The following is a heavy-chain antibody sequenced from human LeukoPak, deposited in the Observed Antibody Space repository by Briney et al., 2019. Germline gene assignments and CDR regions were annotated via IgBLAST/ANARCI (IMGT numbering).Heavy chain of an antibody. Sequence: PSETLSLTCDVSAYSISRGYYWGWIRQPPGKGLEWIGSLYHTGSTYYNPSLKSRVTISVDTSKNQFSLKLSSVTAADTAVYYCAREEPYGSRSYGAEYFEHWGQGTLVTVFS. D-gene: IGHD3-10*01. CDR3: AREEPYGSRSYGAEYFEH. J-gene: IGHJ1*01. CDR1: AYSISRGYY. V-gene: IGHV4-38-2*02. CDR2: LYHTGST.